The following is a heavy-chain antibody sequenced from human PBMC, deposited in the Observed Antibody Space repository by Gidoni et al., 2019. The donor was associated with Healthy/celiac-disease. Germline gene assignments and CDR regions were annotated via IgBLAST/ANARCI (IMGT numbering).Heavy chain of an antibody. Sequence: QLQLQESGPGLVKPSETLSRTCTVSGGSISRRSYYWGWIRPPPGKGLEWIGSIYYSGSTYYNPSLQSRVTISVAPSKTPFSLKLSSVTAADTAVYYCARHGGYCSGGSCSKGAFDIWGQGTMVTVSS. J-gene: IGHJ3*02. CDR1: GGSISRRSYY. CDR3: ARHGGYCSGGSCSKGAFDI. D-gene: IGHD2-15*01. V-gene: IGHV4-39*01. CDR2: IYYSGST.